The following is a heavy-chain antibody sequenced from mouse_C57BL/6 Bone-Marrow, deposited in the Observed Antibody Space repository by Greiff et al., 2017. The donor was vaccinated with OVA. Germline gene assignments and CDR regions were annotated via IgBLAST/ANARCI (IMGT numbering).Heavy chain of an antibody. CDR1: GYTFTSYW. CDR3: ARRDWFAY. Sequence: QVQLQQPGAELVKPGASVKLSCKASGYTFTSYWMQWVKQRPGQGLEWIGKIDPSDSYTKYNQKFKGKATLTVDTSSSTAYMQLSRLTSEDSAVYYCARRDWFAYWGQGTLVTVSA. J-gene: IGHJ3*01. CDR2: IDPSDSYT. V-gene: IGHV1-50*01.